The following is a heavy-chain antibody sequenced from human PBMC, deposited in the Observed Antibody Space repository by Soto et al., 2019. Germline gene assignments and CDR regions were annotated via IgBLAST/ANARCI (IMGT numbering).Heavy chain of an antibody. J-gene: IGHJ4*02. CDR1: GGSVNSDSYY. D-gene: IGHD4-17*01. V-gene: IGHV4-61*01. CDR3: ARVIFVEIDYLYYFEY. Sequence: QVQLQESGPGLVKPSETLSLTCTVSGGSVNSDSYYWSWIRQPPGKGLEWIGYIHYSGNSNYNPSLNSRVNISLDTSQNQYSLKLSSVTAAATDVYYCARVIFVEIDYLYYFEYLGQGTQVTVSS. CDR2: IHYSGNS.